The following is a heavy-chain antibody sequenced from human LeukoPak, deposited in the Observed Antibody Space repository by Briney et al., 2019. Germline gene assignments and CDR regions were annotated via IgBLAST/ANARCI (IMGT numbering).Heavy chain of an antibody. CDR1: GGSISSSSYY. J-gene: IGHJ5*02. CDR3: ARQSSTWYNWFDP. V-gene: IGHV4-39*01. CDR2: IYYSGST. Sequence: SETLSLTCTVSGGSISSSSYYWGWIRQPPGKGLEWIGTIYYSGSTNYNPSLKSRVTISVDTSKNQFSLRLSSVTAADTAVYYCARQSSTWYNWFDPWGQGTLVTVSS. D-gene: IGHD6-13*01.